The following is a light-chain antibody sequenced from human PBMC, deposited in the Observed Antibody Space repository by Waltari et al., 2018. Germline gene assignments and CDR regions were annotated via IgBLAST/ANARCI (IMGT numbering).Light chain of an antibody. CDR1: QSVGRS. J-gene: IGKJ1*01. CDR3: QHYVRLPAT. Sequence: EIALTQSPGTLSLSPGERATLSFRASQSVGRSLAWYQQKPGQAPRLLLYGASNRAAGIPDRFSGSGSGTDFSLTISRLEPEDFVVYYCQHYVRLPATFGQGTKVEIK. V-gene: IGKV3-20*01. CDR2: GAS.